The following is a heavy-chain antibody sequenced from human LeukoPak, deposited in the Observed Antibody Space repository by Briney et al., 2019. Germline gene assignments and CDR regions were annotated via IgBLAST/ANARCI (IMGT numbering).Heavy chain of an antibody. CDR1: GFTFSSYA. J-gene: IGHJ4*02. CDR3: ANRGYYDSPWN. V-gene: IGHV3-23*01. CDR2: ISGSGGST. D-gene: IGHD3-22*01. Sequence: GGSLRLSCAASGFTFSSYAMSWVRQAPGKGLQGVSAISGSGGSTYYADSVKGRFTISRDNSKNTLYLQMNSLRAEDTAVYYCANRGYYDSPWNWGQGTLVTVSS.